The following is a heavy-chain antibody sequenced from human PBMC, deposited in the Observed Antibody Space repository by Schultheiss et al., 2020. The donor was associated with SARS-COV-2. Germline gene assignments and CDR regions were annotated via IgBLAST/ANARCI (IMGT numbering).Heavy chain of an antibody. CDR3: ARDRIAVADVQGFDAFDI. D-gene: IGHD6-19*01. CDR2: IWYDGSNK. V-gene: IGHV3-33*08. Sequence: GGSLRLSCAASGFTFSGSAMHWVRQAPGKGLEWVAVIWYDGSNKYYADSVKGRFTISRDNSKNTLYLQMNSLRAEDTAVYYCARDRIAVADVQGFDAFDIWGQGTMVTVSS. CDR1: GFTFSGSA. J-gene: IGHJ3*02.